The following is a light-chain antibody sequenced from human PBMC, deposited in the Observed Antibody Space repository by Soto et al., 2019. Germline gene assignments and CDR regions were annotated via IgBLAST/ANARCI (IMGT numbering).Light chain of an antibody. Sequence: EIEMTQSPDTLSASPGERASFSCRASQSMSDDVAWYQQKPHQPPRLLIYEASTRASGVPARFSGGGSGTEFTLTISSLQSEDFAVYYWQQYSTWPRTFGQGTKVEVK. CDR2: EAS. CDR1: QSMSDD. V-gene: IGKV3-15*01. CDR3: QQYSTWPRT. J-gene: IGKJ1*01.